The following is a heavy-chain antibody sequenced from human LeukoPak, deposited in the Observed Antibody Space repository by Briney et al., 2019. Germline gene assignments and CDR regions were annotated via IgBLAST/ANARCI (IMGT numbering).Heavy chain of an antibody. V-gene: IGHV5-51*01. CDR1: GYTFTNYW. Sequence: GESLKISCEASGYTFTNYWIGWVRQMPGKGLEWMGIIYPGDSDTRYSPSFQGQVTISADKSISTAYLQWSSLKASDTAMYYCARRVGVSWFDYWGQGTLVTVSS. J-gene: IGHJ4*02. CDR3: ARRVGVSWFDY. CDR2: IYPGDSDT. D-gene: IGHD1-26*01.